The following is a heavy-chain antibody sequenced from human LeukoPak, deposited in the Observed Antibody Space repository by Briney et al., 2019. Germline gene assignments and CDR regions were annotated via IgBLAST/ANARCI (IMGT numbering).Heavy chain of an antibody. J-gene: IGHJ4*02. CDR1: GFTFGDYD. CDR2: LSWNSGTI. CDR3: AKDEY. Sequence: QTGGSLRLSCAASGFTFGDYDMHWVRQAPGKGLEWVSGLSWNSGTIGYADSVKGRFTISRDNAKNSLYLQMNSLRAEDTALYYFAKDEYWGQGNLGTVSS. V-gene: IGHV3-9*01.